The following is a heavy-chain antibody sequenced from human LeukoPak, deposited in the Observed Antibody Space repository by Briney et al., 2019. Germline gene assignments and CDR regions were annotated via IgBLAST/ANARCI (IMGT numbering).Heavy chain of an antibody. CDR1: GFTFSSYS. D-gene: IGHD2-2*02. CDR3: ASNLEGYCSSTSCYTGDY. Sequence: QPGGSLRLSCAASGFTFSSYSLNWVRQAPGKGLEWVSSISSSSSYIYYADSVKGRFTISRDNAKNSLYLQMNSLRAEDTAVYYCASNLEGYCSSTSCYTGDYWGQGTLVTVSS. CDR2: ISSSSSYI. J-gene: IGHJ4*02. V-gene: IGHV3-21*01.